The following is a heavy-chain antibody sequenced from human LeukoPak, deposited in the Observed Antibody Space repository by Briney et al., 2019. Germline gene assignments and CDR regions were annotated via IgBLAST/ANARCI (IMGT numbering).Heavy chain of an antibody. CDR3: AKAGLATVDWYFDL. V-gene: IGHV3-9*01. D-gene: IGHD6-13*01. CDR1: GFTFSSYA. J-gene: IGHJ2*01. CDR2: ISWNSGSI. Sequence: GGSLRLSCAASGFTFSSYAMHWVRQAPGKGLEWVSGISWNSGSIDYADSVKGRFTISRDNAKNSLYLQMNSLRAEDTALYYCAKAGLATVDWYFDLWGRGTPVTVSP.